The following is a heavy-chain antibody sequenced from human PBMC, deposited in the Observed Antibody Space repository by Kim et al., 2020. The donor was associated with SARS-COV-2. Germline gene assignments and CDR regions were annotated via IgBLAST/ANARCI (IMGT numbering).Heavy chain of an antibody. V-gene: IGHV4-31*03. Sequence: SETLSLTCTVSGDSISSGGYYWTWIRQHPGKGLEWIGNIHDSGSTSYNPSLKGRVNISLDTSKNQFSLRLSSVTAADTAIYYCARGRKTKIVATIAAYFYSYMDVWGKGTTVTVSS. CDR1: GDSISSGGYY. J-gene: IGHJ6*03. CDR2: IHDSGST. CDR3: ARGRKTKIVATIAAYFYSYMDV. D-gene: IGHD5-12*01.